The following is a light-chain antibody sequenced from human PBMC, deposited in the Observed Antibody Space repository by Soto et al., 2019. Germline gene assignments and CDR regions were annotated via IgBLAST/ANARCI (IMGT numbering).Light chain of an antibody. CDR2: GAS. J-gene: IGKJ2*01. V-gene: IGKV3-20*01. CDR1: QSVSSSF. Sequence: EIVLTQSPGTLSLSPGERAALSCRASQSVSSSFLDWYQQKPGQAPRHLIYGASIRATGIPDRFSGGGSGTDFTPTSSRLDPKDFAVYYCQQYGNSPPNTFGQGTKLEIK. CDR3: QQYGNSPPNT.